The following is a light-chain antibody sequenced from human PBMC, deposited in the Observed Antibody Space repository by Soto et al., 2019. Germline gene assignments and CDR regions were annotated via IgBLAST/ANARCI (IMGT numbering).Light chain of an antibody. Sequence: EIVMTQSPATLSVSPGERATLSCRASQSVSRNLAWYQQKPGQAPRLLIYGASTRATGIPARFSGRGSGTEFTITISSLQSEDFAVYYCQQYNNWPITFGQGTRLEIK. CDR3: QQYNNWPIT. CDR1: QSVSRN. V-gene: IGKV3-15*01. J-gene: IGKJ5*01. CDR2: GAS.